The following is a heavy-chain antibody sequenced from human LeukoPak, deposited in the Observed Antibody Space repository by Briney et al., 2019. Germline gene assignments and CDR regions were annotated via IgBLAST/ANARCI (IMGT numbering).Heavy chain of an antibody. CDR1: GFTFSSYA. CDR2: IRGSDGIT. D-gene: IGHD6-19*01. CDR3: AKRCVRGWSTDAFDF. J-gene: IGHJ3*01. Sequence: GGSLRLTCAASGFTFSSYAMSWVRQAPGKGLEWVSTIRGSDGITYYADSVKGRLTISRDNSKNTLYLQMNSLRAEDTAVYYCAKRCVRGWSTDAFDFWGQGTMVTVSS. V-gene: IGHV3-23*01.